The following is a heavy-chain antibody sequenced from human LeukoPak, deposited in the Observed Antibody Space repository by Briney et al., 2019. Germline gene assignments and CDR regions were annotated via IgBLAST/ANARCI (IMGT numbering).Heavy chain of an antibody. CDR1: GYTFTSYD. CDR2: MNPNSGNT. D-gene: IGHD2-2*01. V-gene: IGHV1-8*03. CDR3: ARSPVFRKPAAKYYYYYVDV. Sequence: GASVKVSCKASGYTFTSYDINWVRQATGQGLEWMGWMNPNSGNTGYAQKFQGRVTITRNTSISTAYMELSSLRSEDTAVYYCARSPVFRKPAAKYYYYYVDVWGKGTTVTVSS. J-gene: IGHJ6*03.